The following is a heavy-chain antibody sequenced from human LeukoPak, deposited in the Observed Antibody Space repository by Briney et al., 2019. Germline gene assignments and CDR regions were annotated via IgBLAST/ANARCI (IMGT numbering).Heavy chain of an antibody. Sequence: GGSLRLSCAASRFTFSSYSMNWVRQAPGKGLEWVSYIRSTGSLIFYADSVKGRFTISRDNARNSLYLQMNSLRAEDTAVYYCARWFREGYCSGGSCSGLWYFDYWGQGTLVTVST. D-gene: IGHD2-15*01. J-gene: IGHJ4*02. CDR3: ARWFREGYCSGGSCSGLWYFDY. CDR2: IRSTGSLI. V-gene: IGHV3-48*04. CDR1: RFTFSSYS.